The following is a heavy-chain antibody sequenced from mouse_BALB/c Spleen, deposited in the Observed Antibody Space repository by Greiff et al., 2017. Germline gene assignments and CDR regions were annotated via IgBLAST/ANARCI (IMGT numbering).Heavy chain of an antibody. Sequence: VQLKESGPGLVKPSQSLSLTCTVTGYSITSDYAWNWIRQFPGNKLEWMGYISYSGSTSYNPSLKSRISITRDTSKNQFFLQLNSVTTEDTATYYCARKTTVSYYAMDYWGQGTSVTVSS. J-gene: IGHJ4*01. CDR2: ISYSGST. CDR3: ARKTTVSYYAMDY. D-gene: IGHD1-1*01. CDR1: GYSITSDYA. V-gene: IGHV3-2*02.